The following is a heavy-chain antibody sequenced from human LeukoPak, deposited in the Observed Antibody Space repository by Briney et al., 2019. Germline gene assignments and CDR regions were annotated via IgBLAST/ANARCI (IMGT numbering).Heavy chain of an antibody. CDR2: ISYDASNK. CDR1: GFTFRSYA. V-gene: IGHV3-30-3*01. CDR3: ARDPYDSSGYPMGY. J-gene: IGHJ4*02. D-gene: IGHD3-22*01. Sequence: AGGSLRLSCAASGFTFRSYAVHWVRQARGKGLEWVAGISYDASNKYYADSVKGRFTISRDNSKNTLSLQMNSLRAEDTAVYYCARDPYDSSGYPMGYWGQGTLVTVSS.